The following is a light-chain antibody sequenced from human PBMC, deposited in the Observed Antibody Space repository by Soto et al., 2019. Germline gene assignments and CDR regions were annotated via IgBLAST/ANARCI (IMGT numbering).Light chain of an antibody. CDR2: GIF. CDR3: QQHNKWPLT. V-gene: IGKV3-15*01. Sequence: EIGMTQSPATVSVSPGERATLSCRASQSVNNYLAWYQQKPGQAPRLLVYGIFSRATGVPARFSGSGSGTEFTLTISSLQSEDSAVYYCQQHNKWPLTFGGGTRVEIK. CDR1: QSVNNY. J-gene: IGKJ4*01.